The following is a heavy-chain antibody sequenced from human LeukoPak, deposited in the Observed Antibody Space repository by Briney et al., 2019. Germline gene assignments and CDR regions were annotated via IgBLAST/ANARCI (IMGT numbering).Heavy chain of an antibody. V-gene: IGHV3-21*01. J-gene: IGHJ3*02. Sequence: GGSLRLSCAASGFTFSSFSMIWVRQAPGKGLEWVSSTSSSSAYTFYAESGKGRFTISRDNSNNTLYLQMNSLRADDTAIYYCARRRIVGSTDDAFDIWGQGTMVTLSS. CDR2: TSSSSAYT. CDR3: ARRRIVGSTDDAFDI. D-gene: IGHD1-26*01. CDR1: GFTFSSFS.